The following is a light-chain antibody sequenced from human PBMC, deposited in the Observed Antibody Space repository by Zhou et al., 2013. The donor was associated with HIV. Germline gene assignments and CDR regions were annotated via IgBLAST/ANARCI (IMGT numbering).Light chain of an antibody. V-gene: IGKV1-27*01. Sequence: DIQMTQSPSSLSASVGDRVTITCRASQGISNYLAWYQQKPGKVPKLLISAASTLQSGVPSRFSGSGSGTDFTLTISSLQPEDFATYYCQQSYSTGIFTFGPGTKVDIK. J-gene: IGKJ3*01. CDR3: QQSYSTGIFT. CDR1: QGISNY. CDR2: AAS.